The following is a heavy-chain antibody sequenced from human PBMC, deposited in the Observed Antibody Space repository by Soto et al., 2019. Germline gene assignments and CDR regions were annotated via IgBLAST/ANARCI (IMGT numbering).Heavy chain of an antibody. Sequence: GPSVKVSCKASGGTFSSYAISWVRQAPGQGLEWMGGIIPIFGTANYAQKFQGRVTITADESTSTAYMELSSLRSEDTAVYYCARDLYRETARYYYYYGMDVWGQGTTVTVSS. CDR1: GGTFSSYA. CDR2: IIPIFGTA. V-gene: IGHV1-69*13. J-gene: IGHJ6*02. CDR3: ARDLYRETARYYYYYGMDV. D-gene: IGHD1-26*01.